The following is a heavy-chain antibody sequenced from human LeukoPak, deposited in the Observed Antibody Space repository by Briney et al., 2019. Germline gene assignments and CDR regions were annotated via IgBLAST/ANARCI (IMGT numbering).Heavy chain of an antibody. CDR1: GFTFSSYS. J-gene: IGHJ4*02. CDR3: ARATSLTYYYGSGSYFDY. V-gene: IGHV3-21*01. Sequence: GGSLRLSCAASGFTFSSYSMNWVRQAPGKGLEWVSSISSSSSYIYYADSVKGRFTISRDNAKNSLYLQMNSLRAEDTAVCYCARATSLTYYYGSGSYFDYWGQGTLVTVSS. D-gene: IGHD3-10*01. CDR2: ISSSSSYI.